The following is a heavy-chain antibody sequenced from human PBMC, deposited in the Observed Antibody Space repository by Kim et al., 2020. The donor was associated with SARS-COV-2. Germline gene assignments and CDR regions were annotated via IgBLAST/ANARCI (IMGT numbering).Heavy chain of an antibody. CDR2: IYYSGNT. Sequence: SETLSLTCTVSGGSISDYYWNWIRQTPGKGLEWIGYIYYSGNTNYNPSLKSRVTISVDTSKNQFSLRLSSVTAADTSVYYCARLGRIRNGNNPFDFWGQGTRVTVSS. V-gene: IGHV4-59*08. J-gene: IGHJ4*02. CDR1: GGSISDYY. D-gene: IGHD1-26*01. CDR3: ARLGRIRNGNNPFDF.